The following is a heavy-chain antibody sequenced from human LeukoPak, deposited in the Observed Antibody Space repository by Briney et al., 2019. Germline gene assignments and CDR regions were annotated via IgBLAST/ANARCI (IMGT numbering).Heavy chain of an antibody. CDR2: ISDSGAST. Sequence: GGSLRLSCAASGFAFSNYAMSWIRQAPGKGLEWVSPISDSGASTYYADSVKGRFTISRDNAKNSVYLQMNALRAEDTAVYYCARAHGGIVVVPAAMPRGYYHGMDVWGQGTTVTVSS. CDR1: GFAFSNYA. V-gene: IGHV3-23*01. D-gene: IGHD2-2*01. CDR3: ARAHGGIVVVPAAMPRGYYHGMDV. J-gene: IGHJ6*02.